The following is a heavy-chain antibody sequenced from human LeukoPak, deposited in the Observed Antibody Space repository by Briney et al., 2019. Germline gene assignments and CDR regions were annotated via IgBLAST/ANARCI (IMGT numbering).Heavy chain of an antibody. J-gene: IGHJ6*02. CDR1: GFTFNNYA. V-gene: IGHV3-23*01. Sequence: PGGSLRLSCAASGFTFNNYAMSWVRQAPGKGLEWVSAISGSGGSTYSADSVKGRFTISRDNSKNTLYLQMNSLRAEDTAVYYCAKEAAAGTMFYYYGMDVWGQGTAVTVSS. CDR3: AKEAAAGTMFYYYGMDV. D-gene: IGHD3-10*02. CDR2: ISGSGGST.